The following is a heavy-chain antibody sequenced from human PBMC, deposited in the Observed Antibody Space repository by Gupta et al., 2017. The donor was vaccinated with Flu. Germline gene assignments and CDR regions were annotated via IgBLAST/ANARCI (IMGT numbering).Heavy chain of an antibody. CDR3: AGYGDFAS. V-gene: IGHV3-30*04. J-gene: IGHJ4*02. D-gene: IGHD4-17*01. Sequence: QLVESGVGVVQPWRSLRLPCPASGFSFSSYAMYWVRQAPGKGLEWVAVISYDGGSVDYADSVKGRFTISRDNSKNSLYLQMNSLRPDETAVYYGAGYGDFASWGQGALVNVSS. CDR2: ISYDGGSV. CDR1: GFSFSSYA.